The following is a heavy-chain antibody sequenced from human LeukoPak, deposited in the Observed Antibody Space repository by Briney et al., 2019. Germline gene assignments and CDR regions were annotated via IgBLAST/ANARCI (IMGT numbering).Heavy chain of an antibody. Sequence: GGPLRLSCAASGFTFSIYAMSWVRQAPGKGLEWVSAISGSGGTAYYADSVKGRFTISRDNSKNTLYLQMNSLRAEDTVVYYCAKDESQRGLEWLFRYYFDYWGQGTLVTVSS. CDR1: GFTFSIYA. D-gene: IGHD3-3*01. V-gene: IGHV3-23*01. J-gene: IGHJ4*02. CDR3: AKDESQRGLEWLFRYYFDY. CDR2: ISGSGGTA.